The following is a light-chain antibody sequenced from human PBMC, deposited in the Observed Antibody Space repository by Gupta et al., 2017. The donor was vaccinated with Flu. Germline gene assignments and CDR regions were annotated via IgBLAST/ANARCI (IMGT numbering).Light chain of an antibody. CDR3: ATWDDSLYTVV. CDR1: SSNIGKNY. J-gene: IGLJ3*02. CDR2: END. V-gene: IGLV1-51*02. Sequence: VTISCSGGSSNIGKNYVSWYQQLPGTAPKLLIYENDKRPSGIPDRFSGSKSGTSATLGITGLQTGDEADYYCATWDDSLYTVVFGGGTKLTVL.